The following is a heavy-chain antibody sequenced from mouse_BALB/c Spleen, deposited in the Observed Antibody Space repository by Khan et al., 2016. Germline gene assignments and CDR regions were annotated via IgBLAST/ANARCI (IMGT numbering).Heavy chain of an antibody. V-gene: IGHV9-3-1*01. CDR1: GYRFTNYG. Sequence: QIQLVQSGPELKKPGETVKISCKASGYRFTNYGMNWVKQAPGKGLKWMGWINTYTGEPTYANDFKARFAFSLETSASTAYLQINTLKSDDSATYFCARSSLVGDQFTMDDSGQGTSVTVSS. CDR3: ARSSLVGDQFTMDD. CDR2: INTYTGEP. D-gene: IGHD2-10*02. J-gene: IGHJ4*01.